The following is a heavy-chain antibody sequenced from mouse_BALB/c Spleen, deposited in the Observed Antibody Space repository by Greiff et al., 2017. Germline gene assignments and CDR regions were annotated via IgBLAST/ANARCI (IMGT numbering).Heavy chain of an antibody. D-gene: IGHD5-1*01. CDR2: IINGGGST. V-gene: IGHV5-12-2*01. Sequence: DVKLVESGGGLVQPGGSLKLSCAASGFTFSSYTMSWVRQTPEKRLVWFAYIINGGGSTYYPDTVKGRFTISRDNAKNTLYLQMSRLKSEDTAMDYGARREYLRYFDVWGAGTTVTVSS. CDR3: ARREYLRYFDV. CDR1: GFTFSSYT. J-gene: IGHJ1*01.